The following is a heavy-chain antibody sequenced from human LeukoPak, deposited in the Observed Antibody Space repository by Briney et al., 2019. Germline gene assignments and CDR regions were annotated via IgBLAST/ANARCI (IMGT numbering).Heavy chain of an antibody. J-gene: IGHJ4*02. D-gene: IGHD3-3*01. CDR1: GGTFSSYA. Sequence: ASVKVSCKASGGTFSSYAISWVRQAPGQGLEWMGGIIPIFGTANYAQKFQGRVTITTDESTSTAYMELSSLRSEDTAVYYCARAPYYDFWSGYSAPDYWGQGTLVTVSS. V-gene: IGHV1-69*05. CDR2: IIPIFGTA. CDR3: ARAPYYDFWSGYSAPDY.